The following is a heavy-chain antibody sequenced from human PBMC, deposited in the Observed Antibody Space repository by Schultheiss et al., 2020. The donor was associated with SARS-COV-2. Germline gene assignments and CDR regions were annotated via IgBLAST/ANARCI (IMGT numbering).Heavy chain of an antibody. Sequence: GGSLRLSCAASGFTFSSYGMHWVRQAPGKGLEWVSYISSSGSTIYYADSVKGRFTISRDNSKNTLYLQMNSLRAEDTAVYYCAKDLPNIVVVPAATVDYWGQGTLVTVSS. D-gene: IGHD2-2*01. J-gene: IGHJ4*02. V-gene: IGHV3-48*01. CDR2: ISSSGSTI. CDR1: GFTFSSYG. CDR3: AKDLPNIVVVPAATVDY.